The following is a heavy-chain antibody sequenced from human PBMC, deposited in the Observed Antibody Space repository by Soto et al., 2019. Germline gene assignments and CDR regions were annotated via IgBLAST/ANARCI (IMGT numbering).Heavy chain of an antibody. CDR1: ALSFTTYA. D-gene: IGHD6-19*01. Sequence: VQLVESGGGVVQPGGSLRLSCVDSALSFTTYAMHWVRQAPGKGLEWVSYINTSSNVIYYADSVKGRFTISSDNDQKTLYLQMNSLRDEDSAIYYCARDGGGESSGSANYYYYGMDVWGQGTAVAVS. V-gene: IGHV3-48*02. CDR3: ARDGGGESSGSANYYYYGMDV. J-gene: IGHJ6*02. CDR2: INTSSNVI.